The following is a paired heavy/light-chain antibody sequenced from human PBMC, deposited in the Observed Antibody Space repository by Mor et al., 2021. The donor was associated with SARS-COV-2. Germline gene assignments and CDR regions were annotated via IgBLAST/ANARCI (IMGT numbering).Light chain of an antibody. J-gene: IGKJ1*01. CDR2: GAS. V-gene: IGKV3-20*01. CDR1: QSVSSGY. Sequence: EIVLTQSPGTLSLSPGERATLSCRASQSVSSGYLAWYQQRPGQPPRLLIYGASSRATGIPDRFSGSGSGTDFTLTISRLDPEDFAVYYCQQYGSSPQAFGQGTKVEIK. CDR3: QQYGSSPQA.
Heavy chain of an antibody. V-gene: IGHV1-24*01. Sequence: QVQLVQSGAEVKKPGASVKVSCKVSGYTLSEISMHWVRQAPGKGLEWMGGFDPENGETIYAEKFQGRFTMTEDTSTDTAYMELSSLRSEDTAVYYCAVSQFTSGFYSADYYYAMDVWGQGTTVTVSS. D-gene: IGHD3-22*01. J-gene: IGHJ6*02. CDR3: AVSQFTSGFYSADYYYAMDV. CDR1: GYTLSEIS. CDR2: FDPENGET.